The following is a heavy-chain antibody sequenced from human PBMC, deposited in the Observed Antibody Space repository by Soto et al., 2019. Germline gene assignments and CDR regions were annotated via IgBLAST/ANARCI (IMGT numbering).Heavy chain of an antibody. CDR3: ARDFSGYDSSGYYPSFDY. Sequence: SVKVSCKASGGTFSSYAISWVRQAPGQGLEWMGGIIPIFGTANYAQKFQGRVTITADESTSTAYMELSSLRSEDTAVYYCARDFSGYDSSGYYPSFDYWGQGTLVTVSS. CDR2: IIPIFGTA. D-gene: IGHD3-22*01. V-gene: IGHV1-69*13. CDR1: GGTFSSYA. J-gene: IGHJ4*02.